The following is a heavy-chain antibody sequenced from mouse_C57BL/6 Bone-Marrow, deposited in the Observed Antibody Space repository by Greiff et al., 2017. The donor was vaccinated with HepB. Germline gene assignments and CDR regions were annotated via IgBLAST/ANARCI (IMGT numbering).Heavy chain of an antibody. J-gene: IGHJ4*01. CDR2: SRNKANDYTT. CDR1: GFTFSDFY. V-gene: IGHV7-1*01. Sequence: EVKLVESGGGLVQSGRSLRFSCAPSGFTFSDFYMEWVRQAPGKGLEWIAASRNKANDYTTEYSASVKGRFIVSRDTSQSLLYLHMNALRAEDTAIYYCARDAPYAIDYWGQGTSVTVSS. CDR3: ARDAPYAIDY.